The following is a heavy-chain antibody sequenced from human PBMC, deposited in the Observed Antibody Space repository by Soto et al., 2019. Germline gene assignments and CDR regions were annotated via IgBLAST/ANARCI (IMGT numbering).Heavy chain of an antibody. CDR2: IYSGGST. D-gene: IGHD3-10*01. CDR3: ARAPYYYGSGTLVP. Sequence: PGGSLRLSCAASGFTVSSNYMSWVRQAPGKGLEWVSVIYSGGSTYYADSVKGRFTISRDNSKNTLYLQMNSLRAEDTAVYYCARAPYYYGSGTLVPWGQGTLVTVSS. V-gene: IGHV3-66*01. CDR1: GFTVSSNY. J-gene: IGHJ5*02.